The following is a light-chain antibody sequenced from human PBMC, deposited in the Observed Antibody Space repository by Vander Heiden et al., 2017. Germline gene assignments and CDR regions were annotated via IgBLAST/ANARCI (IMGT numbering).Light chain of an antibody. J-gene: IGKJ4*02. CDR1: QGISSW. Sequence: DIQMTQSPSSLSASVGDRVTITCRASQGISSWLNWYQQKPGKVPKLLIYAASSLQSGVPSRFSGSGFGTDFTLTISSLQPEDFATYYCQQSNSIPRTFGGGTKVEIK. V-gene: IGKV1-39*01. CDR2: AAS. CDR3: QQSNSIPRT.